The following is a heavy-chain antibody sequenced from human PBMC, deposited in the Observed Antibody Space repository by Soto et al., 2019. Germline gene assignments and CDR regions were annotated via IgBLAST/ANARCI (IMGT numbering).Heavy chain of an antibody. J-gene: IGHJ4*02. CDR1: GYSFIDYG. D-gene: IGHD7-27*01. V-gene: IGHV1-18*01. CDR2: ISVHKDDT. Sequence: QVLLVQSGSEVKKPGASVTVSCKASGYSFIDYGISWVRQAPGQGLEWMGWISVHKDDTNYAQNFQGRVTITRDTATPTDYMELRSLTSDDTAVYYCARDRSNSDYWGQGTLVTVSS. CDR3: ARDRSNSDY.